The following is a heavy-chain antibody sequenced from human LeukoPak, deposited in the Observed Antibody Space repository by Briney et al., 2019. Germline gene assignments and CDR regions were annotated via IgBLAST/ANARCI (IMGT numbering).Heavy chain of an antibody. D-gene: IGHD3-9*01. CDR2: IYYSGST. CDR1: GDSISSSSSY. V-gene: IGHV4-39*01. J-gene: IGHJ4*02. CDR3: ARGSRYFDRFDY. Sequence: SETLSLTCTVSGDSISSSSSYWGWIRQPPGEGLEWIGSIYYSGSTYYNTSLKSRVTISVDTSKNQFSLRLNSVTAADTAVYYCARGSRYFDRFDYWGQGTLVTVSS.